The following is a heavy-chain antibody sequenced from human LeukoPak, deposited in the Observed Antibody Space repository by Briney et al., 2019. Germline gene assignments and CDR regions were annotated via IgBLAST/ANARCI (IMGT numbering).Heavy chain of an antibody. CDR1: GGTFSSYA. J-gene: IGHJ4*02. CDR2: IIPIFGTA. Sequence: GASVKVSCKASGGTFSSYAISWVRRAPGQGLEWMGGIIPIFGTANYAQKFQGRVTITADESTSTAYMELSSLRSEDTAVYYCARVTTPIAAAYDYWGQGTLVTVSS. V-gene: IGHV1-69*13. D-gene: IGHD6-13*01. CDR3: ARVTTPIAAAYDY.